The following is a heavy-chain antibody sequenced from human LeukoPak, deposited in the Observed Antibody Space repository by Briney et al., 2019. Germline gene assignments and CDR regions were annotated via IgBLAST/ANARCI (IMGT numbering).Heavy chain of an antibody. CDR3: ARGDGVYVY. CDR1: GXTVSSNY. Sequence: LGGSLRLSCSASGXTVSSNYMTWVRQAPGQGLEWVSVIYFGGTTYYADSVKGRFTISRDNSKNTVYLQMNSLRVEDTAVYYCARGDGVYVYWGQGTLVTVSS. V-gene: IGHV3-53*01. D-gene: IGHD5/OR15-5a*01. CDR2: IYFGGTT. J-gene: IGHJ4*02.